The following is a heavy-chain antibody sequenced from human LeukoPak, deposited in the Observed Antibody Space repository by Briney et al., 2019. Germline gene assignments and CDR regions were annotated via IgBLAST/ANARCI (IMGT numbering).Heavy chain of an antibody. CDR2: ISPYNGNT. CDR3: ARAYYNSLTGYPYNAFDM. V-gene: IGHV1-18*01. D-gene: IGHD3-9*01. CDR1: GYTLTTYG. J-gene: IGHJ3*02. Sequence: ASVQVSCKASGYTLTTYGINWVRQAPGHGLEWVGWISPYNGNTNYAQKLKGRVTLTKDTATSTAYMELRSLRSDDTAVYACARAYYNSLTGYPYNAFDMWGRGTMVTVS.